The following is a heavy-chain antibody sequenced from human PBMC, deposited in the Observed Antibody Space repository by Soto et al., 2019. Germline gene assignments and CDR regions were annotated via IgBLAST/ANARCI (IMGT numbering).Heavy chain of an antibody. V-gene: IGHV4-39*07. CDR3: ARKNPSYYYYAMDV. J-gene: IGHJ6*02. CDR2: IYYSGST. CDR1: GGSISSSSYY. Sequence: TLSLTCTVSGGSISSSSYYWGWIRQPPGKGLEWIGSIYYSGSTYHNPSLKSRVTISVDTSKNQFSLKLSSVTAADTAVYYCARKNPSYYYYAMDVWGPGTTVTVSS.